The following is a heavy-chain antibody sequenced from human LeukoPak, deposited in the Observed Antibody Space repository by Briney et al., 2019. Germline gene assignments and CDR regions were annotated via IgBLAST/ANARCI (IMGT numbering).Heavy chain of an antibody. Sequence: SETLSLTCSVSGSSFTGYYWTWIRQTPGEGLEWSGENNNGGVITYNPSLNSRVTISVDASKNQFSLKLTSVTDADTAVYYCARGTGITMIVVTLSEADAFDIWGQGTMVTVSS. J-gene: IGHJ3*02. CDR2: NNNGGVI. CDR3: ARGTGITMIVVTLSEADAFDI. CDR1: GSSFTGYY. D-gene: IGHD3-22*01. V-gene: IGHV4-34*01.